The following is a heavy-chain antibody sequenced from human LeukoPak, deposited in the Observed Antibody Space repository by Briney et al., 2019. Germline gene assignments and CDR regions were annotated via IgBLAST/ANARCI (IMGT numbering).Heavy chain of an antibody. CDR2: IYYSGST. J-gene: IGHJ4*02. Sequence: SETLSLTCTVSGGPISSYYGSWIRQPPGKGLEWIGYIYYSGSTNYNPSLKSRVTISVDTSKNQFSLKLSSVTAADTAVYYCARSGYGGYGYWGQGTLVTVSS. V-gene: IGHV4-59*08. CDR3: ARSGYGGYGY. CDR1: GGPISSYY. D-gene: IGHD5-12*01.